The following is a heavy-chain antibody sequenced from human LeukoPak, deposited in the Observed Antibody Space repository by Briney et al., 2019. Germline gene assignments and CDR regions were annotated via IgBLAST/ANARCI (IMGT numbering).Heavy chain of an antibody. CDR1: GFTFSSYA. CDR2: ISGSGGST. J-gene: IGHJ6*03. V-gene: IGHV3-23*01. CDR3: AKVMPPGRIRFYSYYMDV. D-gene: IGHD2-15*01. Sequence: GGSLRLSCAASGFTFSSYAMSWVRQAPGKGLEWVSAISGSGGSTYYADSVKGRFTISRDKSKNTLSLQMNGLRVEDTAVYYCAKVMPPGRIRFYSYYMDVWGKGTTVTVS.